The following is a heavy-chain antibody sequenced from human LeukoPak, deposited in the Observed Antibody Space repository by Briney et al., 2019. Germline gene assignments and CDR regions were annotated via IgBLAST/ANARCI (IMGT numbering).Heavy chain of an antibody. J-gene: IGHJ4*02. CDR2: INQDGSEK. D-gene: IGHD3-10*01. V-gene: IGHV3-7*01. CDR3: ARRSWFGELDY. CDR1: GFTFSNYW. Sequence: GGSLRLSCVTSGFTFSNYWMSWVRQAPGKGLEWVANINQDGSEKYYVDSVKGRFTISRDNAKNSLYLQMNSLRAEDTAVYYCARRSWFGELDYWGQGTLVTVSS.